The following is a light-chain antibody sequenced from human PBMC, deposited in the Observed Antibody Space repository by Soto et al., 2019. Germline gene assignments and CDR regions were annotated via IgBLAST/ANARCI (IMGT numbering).Light chain of an antibody. CDR3: GTWDSSLTTYV. Sequence: QSVLTQPPSVSAAPGQKVTFSCSGSSSDIGRNYVSWYQHLPGTAPKLLIYENNKRPSGIPDRLSGSKSGSSATLGITGLQTGDEADYYCGTWDSSLTTYVFGPGTKVTVL. V-gene: IGLV1-51*02. CDR2: ENN. J-gene: IGLJ1*01. CDR1: SSDIGRNY.